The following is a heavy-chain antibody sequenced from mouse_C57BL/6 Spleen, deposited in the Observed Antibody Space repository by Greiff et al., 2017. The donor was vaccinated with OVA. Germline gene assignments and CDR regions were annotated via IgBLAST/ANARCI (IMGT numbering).Heavy chain of an antibody. CDR3: ARGATVVATPLYFDY. J-gene: IGHJ2*01. Sequence: EVKLVESGPGLVKPSQSLSLTCSVTGYSITSGYYWNWIRQFPGNKLEWMGYISYDGSNNYNPSLKNRISITRDTSKNQFFLKLNSVTTEDTATYYCARGATVVATPLYFDYWGQGTTLTVSS. D-gene: IGHD1-1*01. CDR1: GYSITSGYY. V-gene: IGHV3-6*01. CDR2: ISYDGSN.